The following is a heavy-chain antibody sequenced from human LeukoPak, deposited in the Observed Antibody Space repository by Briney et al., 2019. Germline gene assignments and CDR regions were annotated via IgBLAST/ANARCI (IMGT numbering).Heavy chain of an antibody. J-gene: IGHJ6*03. CDR3: ARLRKLGHCSSTSCSRYYYYYYYMDV. CDR2: INHSGST. D-gene: IGHD2-2*01. V-gene: IGHV4-34*01. Sequence: SETLSLTCAVYGGSFSGYYWSWIRQPPGKGLEWIGEINHSGSTNYNPSLKSRVTISVDTSKNQFSLKLSSVTAADTAVYYCARLRKLGHCSSTSCSRYYYYYYYMDVWGKGTTVTVSS. CDR1: GGSFSGYY.